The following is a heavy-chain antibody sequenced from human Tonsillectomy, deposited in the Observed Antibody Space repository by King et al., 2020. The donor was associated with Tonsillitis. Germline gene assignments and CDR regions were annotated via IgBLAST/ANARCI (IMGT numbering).Heavy chain of an antibody. V-gene: IGHV3-74*01. Sequence: VQLVESGGGVVQPGGSLRLSCAASGFTFSSYWMHWVRQAPGKGLVWVSRINSDGSSTSYADSVKGRFTISRDNAKSTLYLQMNSLRAEDTAVYYCVSWYDSLTGDYTPAYWXQGNLVTV. CDR1: GFTFSSYW. CDR2: INSDGSST. CDR3: VSWYDSLTGDYTPAY. D-gene: IGHD3-9*01. J-gene: IGHJ4*02.